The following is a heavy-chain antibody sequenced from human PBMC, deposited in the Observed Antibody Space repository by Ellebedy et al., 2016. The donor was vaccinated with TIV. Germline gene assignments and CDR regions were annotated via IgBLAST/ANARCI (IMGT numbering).Heavy chain of an antibody. Sequence: ASVKVSXXASGYTFSSYDINWVRQAPGQGLEWMGWMNPNIGNKGYAQKFQGRVTVTQNTSIRTAFMELRGLRSEDTAVYYCTTGPNRGLDYWGQGTHVIVSP. CDR1: GYTFSSYD. D-gene: IGHD3-10*01. V-gene: IGHV1-8*01. CDR3: TTGPNRGLDY. J-gene: IGHJ4*02. CDR2: MNPNIGNK.